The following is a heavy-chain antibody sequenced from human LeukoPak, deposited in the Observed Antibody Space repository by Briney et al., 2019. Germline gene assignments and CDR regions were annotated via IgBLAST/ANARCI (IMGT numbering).Heavy chain of an antibody. J-gene: IGHJ4*02. CDR1: GFTVSSNY. D-gene: IGHD3-3*01. CDR2: IYSGGST. Sequence: GGSLRLSCAASGFTVSSNYMSWVRQAPGKGLEWVSVIYSGGSTYYADSVKGRFTISRDNSKNTLYLQMNSLRAEDTAVYYCARGGGHTIFGVVNLQPLGYWGQGTLVTVSS. CDR3: ARGGGHTIFGVVNLQPLGY. V-gene: IGHV3-53*05.